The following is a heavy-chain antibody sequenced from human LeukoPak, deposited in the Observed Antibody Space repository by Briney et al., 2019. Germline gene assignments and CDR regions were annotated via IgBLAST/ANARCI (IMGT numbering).Heavy chain of an antibody. CDR3: AKGNGYSYGRYYFDY. J-gene: IGHJ4*02. V-gene: IGHV3-23*01. D-gene: IGHD5-18*01. Sequence: GGSLRLSCAASGFTFSSYAMGWVRQTPGKGLEWVSAITASGGNTYYADSVKGRFTISRDNSKNTLYLQVNSLRAEDTAVYYCAKGNGYSYGRYYFDYWGQGTLVTVSS. CDR2: ITASGGNT. CDR1: GFTFSSYA.